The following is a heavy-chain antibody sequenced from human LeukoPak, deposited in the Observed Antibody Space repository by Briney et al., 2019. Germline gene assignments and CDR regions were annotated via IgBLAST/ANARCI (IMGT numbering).Heavy chain of an antibody. Sequence: SETLSLTCTVSGGSISSYYWSWVRQPPGKGLEWIGCIYYIGSTNYNPSLKSRVTISLDTSKNQFSLKLSSVAAADTAVYYCARHGGAYSFDYWGQGTLVTVSS. CDR2: IYYIGST. CDR1: GGSISSYY. J-gene: IGHJ4*02. CDR3: ARHGGAYSFDY. V-gene: IGHV4-59*08. D-gene: IGHD4-11*01.